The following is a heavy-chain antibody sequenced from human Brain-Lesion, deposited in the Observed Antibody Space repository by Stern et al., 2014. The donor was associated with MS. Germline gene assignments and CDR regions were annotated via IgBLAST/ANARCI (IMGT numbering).Heavy chain of an antibody. CDR2: LYYSGKT. D-gene: IGHD2-15*01. V-gene: IGHV4-39*01. Sequence: VQLVESGPGLVKPSETLSLTCTVAGGSVSSTSYAWAWIRQPPGKGLEWIGTLYYSGKTYYSPSLKSRLTISLDTSKNPFSLPLRSVTAADTAVYYCAGEEDIRYCSGGSCTGNWFDPWGQGTLVTVSS. CDR1: GGSVSSTSYA. J-gene: IGHJ5*02. CDR3: AGEEDIRYCSGGSCTGNWFDP.